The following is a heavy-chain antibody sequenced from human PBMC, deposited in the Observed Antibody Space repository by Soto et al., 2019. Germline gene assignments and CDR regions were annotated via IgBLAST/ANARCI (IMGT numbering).Heavy chain of an antibody. Sequence: GGSLRLSCTASGFTFGDYAMSWFRQAPGKGLEWVGFIRSKAYGGTTEYAASVKGRFTISRDDSKSIAYLQMNSLKTEDTAVYYCTRDRGSGSVVVVAAKAPTGYWGQGTLVTVS. CDR1: GFTFGDYA. V-gene: IGHV3-49*03. CDR3: TRDRGSGSVVVVAAKAPTGY. D-gene: IGHD2-15*01. CDR2: IRSKAYGGTT. J-gene: IGHJ4*02.